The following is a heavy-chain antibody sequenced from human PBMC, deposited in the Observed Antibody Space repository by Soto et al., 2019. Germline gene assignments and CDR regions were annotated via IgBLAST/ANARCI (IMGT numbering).Heavy chain of an antibody. D-gene: IGHD3-3*01. CDR3: ARAPVGVGLAIVGANKCIFCGM. CDR1: GLKFRPYW. Sequence: EGSLRLPCSAAGLKFRPYWMHSMRQAPGKRLVRVSRKYSDGRRTTYADPVKCRITISRDNAKNTQYLHMNSLRVEDTAVDYWARAPVGVGLAIVGANKCIFCGM. J-gene: IGHJ6*01. CDR2: KYSDGRRT. V-gene: IGHV3-74*01.